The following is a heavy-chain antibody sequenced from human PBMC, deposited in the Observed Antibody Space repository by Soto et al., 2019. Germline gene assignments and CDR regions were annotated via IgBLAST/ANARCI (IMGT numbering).Heavy chain of an antibody. CDR3: ATSGGGWYLY. J-gene: IGHJ4*02. V-gene: IGHV1-8*01. Sequence: QVQLVQSGAEVKKPWASVKVSCKASGYTFSSYDINWVRQATGQGLEWMGWLNPNSGDTGYAQKFQGRVTLTRNTSINTAYIELSSLTSDDTAVYYCATSGGGWYLYWGQGTLVPVSS. D-gene: IGHD6-19*01. CDR2: LNPNSGDT. CDR1: GYTFSSYD.